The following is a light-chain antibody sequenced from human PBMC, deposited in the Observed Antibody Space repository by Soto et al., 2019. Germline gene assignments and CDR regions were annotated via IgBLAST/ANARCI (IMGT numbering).Light chain of an antibody. Sequence: DIQMTQSPSSLSASVGDRVTITCRASQGIIDYLAWYQQKPGKAPKLLIYAASTLQSGVPSRFSGSGSGTDFSLTISGLQPEDVETYYCQKYDTAPQTFGQGTRVEIK. V-gene: IGKV1-27*01. CDR2: AAS. CDR3: QKYDTAPQT. J-gene: IGKJ1*01. CDR1: QGIIDY.